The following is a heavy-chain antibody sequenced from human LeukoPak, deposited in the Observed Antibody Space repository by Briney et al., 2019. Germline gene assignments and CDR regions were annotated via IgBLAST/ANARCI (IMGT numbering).Heavy chain of an antibody. CDR3: ARELGYYGSGIV. D-gene: IGHD3-10*01. Sequence: GGSLRLSCAAPGFTFSRYCMSWVRQAPGKGLEWVADIKQDGSEKYYVESVKGRFTISRDNAKNSLYLQMNSLRAEDTAVYYCARELGYYGSGIVWGQGTLVTVSS. V-gene: IGHV3-7*03. CDR1: GFTFSRYC. J-gene: IGHJ4*02. CDR2: IKQDGSEK.